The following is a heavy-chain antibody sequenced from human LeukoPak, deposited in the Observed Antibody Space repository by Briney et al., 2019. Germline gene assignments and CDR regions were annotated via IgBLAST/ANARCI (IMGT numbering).Heavy chain of an antibody. D-gene: IGHD1-26*01. CDR2: IRSKANSYAT. Sequence: GGSLRLSCAASGFTFSGSAMHWVRQASGKGLEWVGRIRSKANSYATAYAASVKGRFTISRDDSKNTLYLQMNSLRAEDTAVYYCAKNPLVGATDPNWFDPWGQGTLVTVSS. J-gene: IGHJ5*02. CDR1: GFTFSGSA. CDR3: AKNPLVGATDPNWFDP. V-gene: IGHV3-73*01.